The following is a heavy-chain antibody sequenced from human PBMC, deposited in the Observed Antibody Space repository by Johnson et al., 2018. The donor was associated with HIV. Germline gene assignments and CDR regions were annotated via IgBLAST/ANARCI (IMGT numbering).Heavy chain of an antibody. CDR1: GFIFSNHD. Sequence: QVQLVESGGGVVQPGRSLRLSCTASGFIFSNHDIDWVRQAPGKGLEWVGHISYDGNNKYYGDSVKGRFTISRANSKYTLDLKMNNLRTEDSGVYYCAKSYCPGCDVFDIWGQGTMVTVSS. D-gene: IGHD2-21*01. CDR3: AKSYCPGCDVFDI. V-gene: IGHV3-30*18. J-gene: IGHJ3*02. CDR2: ISYDGNNK.